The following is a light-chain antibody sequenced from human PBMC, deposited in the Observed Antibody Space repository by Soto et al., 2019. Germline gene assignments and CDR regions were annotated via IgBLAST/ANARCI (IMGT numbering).Light chain of an antibody. CDR3: SSYAGSNNYV. J-gene: IGLJ1*01. V-gene: IGLV2-8*01. CDR1: SSDVGGYNY. Sequence: QSVLTQPPSASGSPGQSVTISCTGTSSDVGGYNYVSWYQQHPGKAPKLMIYEVSKRPSGVPDRFSGSKSGNTASLTVSGTQAEDEADYYCSSYAGSNNYVFGTGTK. CDR2: EVS.